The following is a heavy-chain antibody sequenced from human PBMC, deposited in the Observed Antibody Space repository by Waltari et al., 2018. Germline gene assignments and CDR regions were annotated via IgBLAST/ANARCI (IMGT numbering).Heavy chain of an antibody. D-gene: IGHD5-12*01. CDR3: ATDRGGYPGMDV. CDR1: GKPLSGYF. Sequence: QVLLAQSGAEVKMPGASVRVSCSGKPLSGYFLHLVRQAPGQGLEWMGWINFNTGGTLYAQKFQGRVTMTRDTSIATAYMELSGLRYDDTAVYYCATDRGGYPGMDVWGQGTTVTVSS. CDR2: INFNTGGT. J-gene: IGHJ6*02. V-gene: IGHV1-2*02.